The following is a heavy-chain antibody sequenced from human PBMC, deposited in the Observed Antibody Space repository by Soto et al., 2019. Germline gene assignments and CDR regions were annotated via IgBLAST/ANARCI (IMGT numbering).Heavy chain of an antibody. CDR3: ARGGALLRYIGGTYYYGMDV. CDR1: GYTFTSYD. D-gene: IGHD3-9*01. Sequence: QVQLVQSGAEVKKPGASVKVSCKASGYTFTSYDINWVRQATGQGLEWMGWMNPNSGNTGYAQKFQGRVTMTRNTSISTAYMELNSLRSEDTAVYYCARGGALLRYIGGTYYYGMDVWGQGTTVTVSS. V-gene: IGHV1-8*01. CDR2: MNPNSGNT. J-gene: IGHJ6*02.